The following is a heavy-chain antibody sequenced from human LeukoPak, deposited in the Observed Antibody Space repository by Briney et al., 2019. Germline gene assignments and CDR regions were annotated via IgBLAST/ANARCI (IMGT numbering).Heavy chain of an antibody. V-gene: IGHV4-4*02. Sequence: PSETLSLTCDVSGGSVTSTNWWTWFRQPPGKGLEWIGEVHLDGRTNYNPSLKSRLVMSADLPENHISLKLTSVTAADAAVYYCAREGGFYRPLDYSGQGTLVTVSS. D-gene: IGHD6-25*01. CDR1: GGSVTSTNW. CDR3: AREGGFYRPLDY. J-gene: IGHJ4*02. CDR2: VHLDGRT.